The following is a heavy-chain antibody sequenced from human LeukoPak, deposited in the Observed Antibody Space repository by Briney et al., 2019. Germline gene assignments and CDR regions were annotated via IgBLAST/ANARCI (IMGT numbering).Heavy chain of an antibody. Sequence: GGSLRLSCAASGFTFRSFRMNWVRQAPGKGLEWVSFIISGTTYIYYADSVKGRFTISKDDAKNSLYLQMNSLRVEDTAVYYCARDHAVTTSIDYWGQGTLVTVSS. CDR2: IISGTTYI. CDR3: ARDHAVTTSIDY. J-gene: IGHJ4*02. D-gene: IGHD4-17*01. V-gene: IGHV3-21*01. CDR1: GFTFRSFR.